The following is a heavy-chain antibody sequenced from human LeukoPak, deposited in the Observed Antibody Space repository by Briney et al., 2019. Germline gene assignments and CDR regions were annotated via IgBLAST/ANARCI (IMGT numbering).Heavy chain of an antibody. CDR1: GGSISSSTYF. D-gene: IGHD3-10*01. CDR3: ARHGRVRGPGDFDP. J-gene: IGHJ5*02. Sequence: SETLSLTCTVSGGSISSSTYFWGWIRQPPGRGLEGIGEINQSGSTTSNPSLKSRVTISVDTSTNPFSLKLSSVTAADTAVYYCARHGRVRGPGDFDPWGQGTLVTVSS. CDR2: INQSGST. V-gene: IGHV4-39*01.